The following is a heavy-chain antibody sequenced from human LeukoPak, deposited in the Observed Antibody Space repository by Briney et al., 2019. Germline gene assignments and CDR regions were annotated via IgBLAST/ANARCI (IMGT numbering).Heavy chain of an antibody. CDR3: AKDWIQFNRVFDCFDS. D-gene: IGHD5-18*01. V-gene: IGHV3-23*01. CDR2: IGNTET. Sequence: SGGSLRLSCATSGFPFETNAMSWVRQAPGKGLEWVATIGNTETFYADSVTGRFPISRDNSKNTVNLQTNRLRVEDTAIYYCAKDWIQFNRVFDCFDSWGQGTLVTVSS. J-gene: IGHJ4*02. CDR1: GFPFETNA.